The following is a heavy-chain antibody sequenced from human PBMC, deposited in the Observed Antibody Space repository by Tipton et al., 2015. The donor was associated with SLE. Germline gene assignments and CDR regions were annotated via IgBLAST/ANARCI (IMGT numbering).Heavy chain of an antibody. CDR1: GGSISSHY. CDR3: ARGGGNWGFAFDI. J-gene: IGHJ3*02. V-gene: IGHV4-59*11. D-gene: IGHD7-27*01. CDR2: IYYSGST. Sequence: TLSLTCTVSGGSISSHYWSWIRRPPGKGLEWIGYIYYSGSTNFNPSLKSRVTISVDTSKNQFSLKLSSVTAADTAMYYCARGGGNWGFAFDIWGQGTMVTVSS.